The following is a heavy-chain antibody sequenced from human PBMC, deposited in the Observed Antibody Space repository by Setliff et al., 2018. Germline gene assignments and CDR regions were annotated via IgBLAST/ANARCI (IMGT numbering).Heavy chain of an antibody. Sequence: GSLRLSCAASGFTFSTYTINWLRQAPGKGLEWVSIINNSGDITYYGDSVKGRFTISRDNSRNILYLQMNSLRAEDTALYYCAKNLYTDAWYRVSFEYWGQGTLVTVSS. CDR2: INNSGDIT. D-gene: IGHD2-2*02. J-gene: IGHJ4*02. CDR3: AKNLYTDAWYRVSFEY. V-gene: IGHV3-23*01. CDR1: GFTFSTYT.